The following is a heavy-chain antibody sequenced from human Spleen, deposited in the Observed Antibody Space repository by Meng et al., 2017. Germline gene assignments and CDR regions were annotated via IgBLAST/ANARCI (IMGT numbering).Heavy chain of an antibody. V-gene: IGHV3-23*01. D-gene: IGHD6-13*01. CDR3: ARDIAAARDY. J-gene: IGHJ4*02. CDR1: GFTFSNAW. CDR2: ISGSGDTT. Sequence: GESLKISCAASGFTFSNAWMTWVRQAPGKGLEWLSGISGSGDTTYYADSVKGRFTISRDNPKNTLYLQMNSLRAEDTAVYYCARDIAAARDYWGQGALVTVSS.